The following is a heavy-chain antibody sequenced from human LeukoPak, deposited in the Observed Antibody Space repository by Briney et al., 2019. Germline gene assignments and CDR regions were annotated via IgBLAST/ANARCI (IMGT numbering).Heavy chain of an antibody. CDR1: VFTFISYS. Sequence: GGCLRLSCAASVFTFISYSMTWVRQAPCKGREWVLVISAGGGSTYYADSVKGRFTISRDNSKNTLHLQMTSLRVEDTAIYYCARDGCSTTNCPFDDWGQGILVTVSS. CDR2: ISAGGGST. V-gene: IGHV3-23*01. J-gene: IGHJ4*02. D-gene: IGHD2-2*01. CDR3: ARDGCSTTNCPFDD.